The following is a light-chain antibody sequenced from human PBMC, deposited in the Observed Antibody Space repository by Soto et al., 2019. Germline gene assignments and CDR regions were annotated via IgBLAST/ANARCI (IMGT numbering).Light chain of an antibody. J-gene: IGKJ3*01. Sequence: DIQMTQSPSSLSASVGDRVTITCRASQNINRFLNWYQQEPGKAPKLLIFGASSLQGGVPSRFSGSGSGTDFTLTISSLQPGDFATYYCQQSYTTSQYSFGPGTKVDIK. CDR2: GAS. CDR1: QNINRF. V-gene: IGKV1-39*01. CDR3: QQSYTTSQYS.